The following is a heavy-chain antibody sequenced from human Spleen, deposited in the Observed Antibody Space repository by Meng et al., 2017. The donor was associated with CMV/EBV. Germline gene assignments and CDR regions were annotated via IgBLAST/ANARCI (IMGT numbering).Heavy chain of an antibody. CDR1: GASVSCDIAA. CDR2: TSYSSKCFH. V-gene: IGHV6-1*01. D-gene: IGHD1/OR15-1a*01. J-gene: IGHJ4*02. Sequence: GASVSCDIAALNWVRQSPSKGLEWLGGTSYSSKCFHDYAGSVKSRISTNPDTSKNQVSLHLKSVTPEDTAVYYCDSDLTTAQYYFDYWGQGTLVTVSS. CDR3: DSDLTTAQYYFDY.